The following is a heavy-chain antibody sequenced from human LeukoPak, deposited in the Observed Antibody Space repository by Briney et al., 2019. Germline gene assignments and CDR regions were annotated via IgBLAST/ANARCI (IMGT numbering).Heavy chain of an antibody. D-gene: IGHD6-13*01. CDR1: GYSISSGYY. CDR2: IYHSGST. Sequence: SETLSLTCNVSGYSISSGYYWGWIRQPPGKGLEWIGSIYHSGSTYYNPSLKSRVTISVDTSKNQFSLKLSSVTAADTAVYYCARDLGQQLVPGDYWGQGTLVTVSS. CDR3: ARDLGQQLVPGDY. J-gene: IGHJ4*02. V-gene: IGHV4-38-2*02.